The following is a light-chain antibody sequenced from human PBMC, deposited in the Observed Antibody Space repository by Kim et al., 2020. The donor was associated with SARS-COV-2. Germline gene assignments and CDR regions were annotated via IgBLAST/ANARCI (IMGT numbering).Light chain of an antibody. CDR2: TAS. CDR3: QQYGEPAWT. Sequence: EVVLTQSPGTLSLSPGERATLSCRASQSVRSNYLAWYQQKPGQAPRLLICTASTRASGLPGMFSGRGSGTFFTPTISILAHGVFAVYYCQQYGEPAWTFGQGTKVDIK. V-gene: IGKV3-20*01. J-gene: IGKJ1*01. CDR1: QSVRSNY.